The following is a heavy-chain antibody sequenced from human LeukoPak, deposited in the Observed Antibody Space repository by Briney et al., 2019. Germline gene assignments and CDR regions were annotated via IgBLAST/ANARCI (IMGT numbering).Heavy chain of an antibody. CDR1: GFTFSSYA. CDR2: ITGSGGST. CDR3: AKDQYSSGWYFTYQFDY. Sequence: GGSLRLPCAASGFTFSSYAMSWVRQAPGKGLEWVSGITGSGGSTYYADSVKGRFTISRDNSKNTLYLQMNSLRAEDTAVYYCAKDQYSSGWYFTYQFDYWGQGTLVTVSS. V-gene: IGHV3-23*01. J-gene: IGHJ4*02. D-gene: IGHD6-19*01.